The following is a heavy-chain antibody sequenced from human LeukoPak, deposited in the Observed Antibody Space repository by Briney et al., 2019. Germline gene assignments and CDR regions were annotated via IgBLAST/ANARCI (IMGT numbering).Heavy chain of an antibody. Sequence: GGSLRLSCAASGFTSSSYSMNWVRQAPGKGLEWVSSISSSSSYIYYADSVKGRFTISRDNAKNSLYLQMNSLRAEDTAVYYCARVDNYYDSSGYLSSYAYHFDYWGQGTLVTVSS. D-gene: IGHD3-22*01. CDR3: ARVDNYYDSSGYLSSYAYHFDY. J-gene: IGHJ4*02. V-gene: IGHV3-21*01. CDR1: GFTSSSYS. CDR2: ISSSSSYI.